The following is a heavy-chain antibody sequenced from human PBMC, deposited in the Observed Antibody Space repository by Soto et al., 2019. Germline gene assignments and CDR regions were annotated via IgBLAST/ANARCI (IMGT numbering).Heavy chain of an antibody. CDR1: GYSLSGTA. CDR2: ISGSGGRT. D-gene: IGHD6-19*01. J-gene: IGHJ4*02. V-gene: IGHV3-23*01. Sequence: GGSLRLSCAASGYSLSGTALHWVRQAPGKGLEWVSTISGSGGRTYYADSVKGRFTISRDNSKNTVFLQTNSLRTEDTAVYYCAKGEQWHIFFDYWGQGTVVTVSS. CDR3: AKGEQWHIFFDY.